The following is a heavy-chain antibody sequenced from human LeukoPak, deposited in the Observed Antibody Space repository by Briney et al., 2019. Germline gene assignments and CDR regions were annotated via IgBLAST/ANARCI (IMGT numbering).Heavy chain of an antibody. J-gene: IGHJ4*02. V-gene: IGHV3-48*03. CDR3: ATMDPAVGATYLDY. CDR1: GFTFSSYE. CDR2: ISSSGSTI. Sequence: GGSLRLSCAASGFTFSSYEMNWVRQAPGKGLEWVSYISSSGSTIYYADSVKGRFTISRDNAKNSLYLQMNSLRAEDTAVYYRATMDPAVGATYLDYWGQGTLVTVSS. D-gene: IGHD1-26*01.